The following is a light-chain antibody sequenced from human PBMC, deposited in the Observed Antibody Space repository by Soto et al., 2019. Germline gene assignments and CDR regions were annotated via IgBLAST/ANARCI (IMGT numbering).Light chain of an antibody. V-gene: IGKV3-11*01. CDR3: QQRSNWPPIT. Sequence: EIVLTQSPATLSLSPWERATLSCRASQSVSSYLAWYQQKPGQAPRLLIYDASNRATGTPARFSGSGSGTDFTLTISSLEPEDFAVYYCQQRSNWPPITFGQGTRLEIK. CDR1: QSVSSY. J-gene: IGKJ5*01. CDR2: DAS.